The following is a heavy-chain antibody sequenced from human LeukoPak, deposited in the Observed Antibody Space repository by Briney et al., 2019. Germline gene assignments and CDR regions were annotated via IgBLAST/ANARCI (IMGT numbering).Heavy chain of an antibody. Sequence: SVKVSCKASGGTFNTYAINWVRQAPEQGLEWMGRIIPVLGTPKYAQKFQGRVTITADRSTSTAYMELSSLKPDDTAIYYCARIEGDYGVFVYWGQGTLVTVSS. CDR2: IIPVLGTP. CDR1: GGTFNTYA. J-gene: IGHJ4*02. V-gene: IGHV1-69*04. CDR3: ARIEGDYGVFVY. D-gene: IGHD4-17*01.